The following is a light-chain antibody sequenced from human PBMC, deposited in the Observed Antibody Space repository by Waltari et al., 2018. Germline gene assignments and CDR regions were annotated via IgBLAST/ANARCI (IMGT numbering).Light chain of an antibody. CDR1: TSDVGAYNY. V-gene: IGLV2-11*01. CDR2: DVT. CDR3: CSYAGRYTWV. Sequence: QSALTQPRSVSGSPGQSVTISCTGTTSDVGAYNYVSWYQQHPGKAPKFRIFDVTNRPSGVPDRFSGSKSGNTASLTISGLQAEDEADYYCCSYAGRYTWVFGGGTKLTVL. J-gene: IGLJ3*02.